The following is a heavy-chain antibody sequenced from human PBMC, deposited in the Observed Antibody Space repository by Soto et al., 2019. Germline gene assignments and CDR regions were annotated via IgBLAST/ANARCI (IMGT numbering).Heavy chain of an antibody. CDR3: AREGSRIFGVFIRGSNGKDV. Sequence: ASVKVSCKASGGTFSSYAISWVRQAPGQGLEWMGGIIPIFGTTNYAQKFQGRVTITADESTSTAYMELSSLRSDDTAVYYCAREGSRIFGVFIRGSNGKDVWGQGTTVTV. D-gene: IGHD3-3*01. CDR2: IIPIFGTT. J-gene: IGHJ6*02. CDR1: GGTFSSYA. V-gene: IGHV1-69*13.